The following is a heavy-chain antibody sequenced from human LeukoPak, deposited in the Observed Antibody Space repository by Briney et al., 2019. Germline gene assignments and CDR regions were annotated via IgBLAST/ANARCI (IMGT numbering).Heavy chain of an antibody. CDR1: GGSIYSSNSY. V-gene: IGHV4-61*05. Sequence: SETLSLTCTVSGGSIYSSNSYWAWIRQPPGKGLQWIGSIFYNPSLKRRVTISVDTSKNQFSLNLTSVTAADTAVYYCARDAKRFYAANWFDPWGQGTLVTVSS. D-gene: IGHD2/OR15-2a*01. CDR3: ARDAKRFYAANWFDP. J-gene: IGHJ5*02. CDR2: IFY.